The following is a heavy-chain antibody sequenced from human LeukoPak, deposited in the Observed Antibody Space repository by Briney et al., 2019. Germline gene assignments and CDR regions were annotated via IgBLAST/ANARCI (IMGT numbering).Heavy chain of an antibody. CDR1: GFTFSSYA. J-gene: IGHJ3*02. CDR2: ISGSGGST. D-gene: IGHD3-22*01. V-gene: IGHV3-23*01. CDR3: ARAAVYYDSSGGSFDI. Sequence: GGSLRLSCAASGFTFSSYAMSWVRQAPGKGLEWVSAISGSGGSTYYADSVKGRFTISRDNSKNTLYLQMNSLRAEDTAVYYCARAAVYYDSSGGSFDIWGQGTMVTVSS.